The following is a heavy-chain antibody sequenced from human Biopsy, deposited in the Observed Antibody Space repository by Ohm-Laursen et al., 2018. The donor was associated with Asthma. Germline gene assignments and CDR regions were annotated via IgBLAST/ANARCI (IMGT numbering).Heavy chain of an antibody. CDR1: GFVFSQRG. D-gene: IGHD3-22*01. CDR2: VSPDGHNR. V-gene: IGHV3-30*03. J-gene: IGHJ3*02. CDR3: ARQSGQEYGDSIPFDT. Sequence: SLRLSCSASGFVFSQRGMHWVRQGPGKGLEWVALVSPDGHNRYYEDSVKGRFTISRDNSRNRLYLQINSLTVEDSAVYFCARQSGQEYGDSIPFDTWGQGTKVAVSS.